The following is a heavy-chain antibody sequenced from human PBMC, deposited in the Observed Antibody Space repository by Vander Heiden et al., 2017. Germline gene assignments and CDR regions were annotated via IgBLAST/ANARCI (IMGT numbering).Heavy chain of an antibody. Sequence: QVQLVQSGAEVKKPGASVKVSCKASGYTFTNYGISWVRQAPGQGLEWMGWISAYSGNTRYAQKLHGRVTTTTDTSTSTAYMELRSLRSDDTAVHYCARAGPDRTPGYCTSTSCFSNWFDPWGQGTLVTVSS. J-gene: IGHJ5*02. CDR3: ARAGPDRTPGYCTSTSCFSNWFDP. CDR1: GYTFTNYG. D-gene: IGHD2-2*01. CDR2: ISAYSGNT. V-gene: IGHV1-18*01.